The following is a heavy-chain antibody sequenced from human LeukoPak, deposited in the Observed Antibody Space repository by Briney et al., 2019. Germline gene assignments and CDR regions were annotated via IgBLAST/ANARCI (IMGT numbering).Heavy chain of an antibody. CDR3: ARHLNYYLDY. CDR2: ISSDGSIT. CDR1: GFTFSTYW. Sequence: GGSLRLSCAASGFTFSTYWMHWVRQAPGKGLVWVSRISSDGSITGYADTVKGRFTISRDNAKNTLYLQMNSLRAEDTAVYYCARHLNYYLDYWGQGTLVTVSS. D-gene: IGHD3-10*01. V-gene: IGHV3-74*01. J-gene: IGHJ4*02.